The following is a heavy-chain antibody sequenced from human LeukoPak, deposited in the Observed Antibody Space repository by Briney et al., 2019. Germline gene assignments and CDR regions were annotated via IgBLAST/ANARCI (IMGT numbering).Heavy chain of an antibody. J-gene: IGHJ4*02. CDR2: IDWDDDK. Sequence: TLSLTCTVSGGSINSYYWTWIRQPPGKALEWLARIDWDDDKFYSTSLKARLTISKDTSKNQVVLTMTNMDPMDTATYYCVHIRTSGWSFDNWGQGTLVTVPS. CDR1: GGSINSYYW. D-gene: IGHD6-19*01. V-gene: IGHV2-70*16. CDR3: VHIRTSGWSFDN.